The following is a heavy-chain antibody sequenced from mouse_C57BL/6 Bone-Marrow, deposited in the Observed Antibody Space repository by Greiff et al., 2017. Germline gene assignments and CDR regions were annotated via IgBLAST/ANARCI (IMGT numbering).Heavy chain of an antibody. V-gene: IGHV1-64*01. CDR3: ARWYYGSSSAWFAY. CDR1: GYTFTSYW. Sequence: VQLQQPGAELVKPGASVKLSCKASGYTFTSYWMHWVKQRPGQGLEWIGMIHPNSGSTNYNEKFKSKATLTVDNSSSTAYMQLSSLTSEDSAVYYCARWYYGSSSAWFAYWGQGTLVTVSA. CDR2: IHPNSGST. J-gene: IGHJ3*01. D-gene: IGHD1-1*01.